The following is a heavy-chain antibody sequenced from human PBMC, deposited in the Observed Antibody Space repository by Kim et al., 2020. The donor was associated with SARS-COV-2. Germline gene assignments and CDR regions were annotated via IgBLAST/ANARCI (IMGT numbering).Heavy chain of an antibody. CDR2: INHSGST. CDR3: ARSIVLMVYAPRLNWFDP. J-gene: IGHJ5*02. D-gene: IGHD2-8*01. CDR1: GGSFSGYY. Sequence: SETLSLTCAVYGGSFSGYYWSWIRQPPGKGLEWIGEINHSGSTNYNPSLKSRVTISVDTSKNQFSLKLSSVTAADTAVYYCARSIVLMVYAPRLNWFDPWGQGTLVTISS. V-gene: IGHV4-34*01.